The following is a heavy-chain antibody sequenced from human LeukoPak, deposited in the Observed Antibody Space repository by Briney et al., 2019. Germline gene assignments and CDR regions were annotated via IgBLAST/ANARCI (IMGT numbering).Heavy chain of an antibody. Sequence: GGSLRLSCAASGFIFRTYAMNWGCNAPQKGLEWVSGIRGRCGGTYYADSVKGRFTSSRDDSKDTLYLQMSSLRTEDTAVYYCAKDLGGNFGVIGGFDYWGEGALVTVSS. D-gene: IGHD3-3*01. V-gene: IGHV3-23*01. CDR1: GFIFRTYA. J-gene: IGHJ4*02. CDR2: IRGRCGGT. CDR3: AKDLGGNFGVIGGFDY.